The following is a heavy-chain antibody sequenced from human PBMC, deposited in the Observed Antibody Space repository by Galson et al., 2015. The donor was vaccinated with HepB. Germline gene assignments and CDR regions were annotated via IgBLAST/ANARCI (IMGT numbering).Heavy chain of an antibody. D-gene: IGHD3-22*01. CDR3: ARVGGAYYYDISGALLDF. Sequence: SLRLSCAASGFTLDTYDMTWVRQAPEKGLDWVSSISGNDGRTYYADSVKGRFTISRDVSKNTLSLQMHSLRADDTAVYYCARVGGAYYYDISGALLDFWGQGTLVSVSA. CDR2: ISGNDGRT. V-gene: IGHV3-23*01. J-gene: IGHJ4*02. CDR1: GFTLDTYD.